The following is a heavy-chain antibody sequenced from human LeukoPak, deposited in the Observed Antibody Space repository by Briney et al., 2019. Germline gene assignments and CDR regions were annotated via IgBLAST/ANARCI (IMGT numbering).Heavy chain of an antibody. J-gene: IGHJ3*02. D-gene: IGHD2-2*01. CDR2: INNDGSGT. Sequence: GGSLRLSCAASGFTFSSSWIYWVRQAPGKGLVYVSRINNDGSGTTYADSVKGRFTISRDNAKNTLYLQMDSLRVEDTAVYYCARGGAYHAFDIWGQGTMVTVFS. V-gene: IGHV3-74*01. CDR3: ARGGAYHAFDI. CDR1: GFTFSSSW.